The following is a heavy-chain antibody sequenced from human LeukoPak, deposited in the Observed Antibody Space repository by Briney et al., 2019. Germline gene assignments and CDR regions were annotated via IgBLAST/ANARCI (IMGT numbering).Heavy chain of an antibody. D-gene: IGHD3-10*01. J-gene: IGHJ4*02. V-gene: IGHV1-3*01. Sequence: ASVKVSCKASGYTFTSYAVHWVRQAPGQRLEWMGWINAGNGNTKYSQKFQGRVTITRDTSASTASMELSSLRSEDTAVYYCARGGSGSQITGDWGQGTLVTVSS. CDR2: INAGNGNT. CDR3: ARGGSGSQITGD. CDR1: GYTFTSYA.